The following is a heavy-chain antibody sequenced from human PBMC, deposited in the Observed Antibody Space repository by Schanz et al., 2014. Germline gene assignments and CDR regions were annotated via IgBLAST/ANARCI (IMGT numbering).Heavy chain of an antibody. CDR1: GFIFSSYG. CDR3: AKGMGYCSGGTCYDYYYYGLDV. CDR2: IWYDGSNK. D-gene: IGHD2-15*01. V-gene: IGHV3-33*06. J-gene: IGHJ6*02. Sequence: QVQLVESGGGVVQPGRSLRLSCAASGFIFSSYGLHWVRQAPGKGLEWVAFIWYDGSNKYYADSVEGRFTISRDNSRNTLYLQMNSLRADDTAVFYCAKGMGYCSGGTCYDYYYYGLDVWGQGTTVTVSS.